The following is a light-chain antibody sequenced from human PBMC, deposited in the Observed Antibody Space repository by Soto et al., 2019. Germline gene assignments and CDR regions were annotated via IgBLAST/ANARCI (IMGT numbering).Light chain of an antibody. CDR1: QSISNW. J-gene: IGKJ2*01. CDR2: KTS. V-gene: IGKV1-5*03. Sequence: DIQMIQSPSTLSASVGDRVTITCRASQSISNWLAWYQQKPGRPPKLLMYKTSTLESGVPSRFSGSGSGTEFTLTIGSLQPDDSATYYCQQYNSNSYTFGQGTKLEIK. CDR3: QQYNSNSYT.